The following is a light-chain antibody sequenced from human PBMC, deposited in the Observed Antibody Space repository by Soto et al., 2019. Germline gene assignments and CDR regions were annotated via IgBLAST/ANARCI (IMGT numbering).Light chain of an antibody. CDR1: SSDLGGYNF. J-gene: IGLJ1*01. CDR3: CSYTSSSPYV. V-gene: IGLV2-14*01. Sequence: QPVLTQPASVSGSPGQSITISCTGTSSDLGGYNFVSWYQHHPGKAPKLMIYQVSNRPSGVSNRFSGSKSGNTASLTISGLQAEDEADYYCCSYTSSSPYVFGTGTKLTVL. CDR2: QVS.